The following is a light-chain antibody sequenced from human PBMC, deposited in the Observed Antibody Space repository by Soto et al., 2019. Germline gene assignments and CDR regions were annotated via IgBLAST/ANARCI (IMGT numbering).Light chain of an antibody. V-gene: IGLV7-46*01. J-gene: IGLJ1*01. CDR3: LLSYSGALDV. Sequence: QAAVTQEPSLTVSPGGTVTLTCGSSTGAVTSGHYPYWFQQKPGQAPRTLIYDTSNKHSWTPARFSGSLLGGKAALTLSGAQPEDEAEYYCLLSYSGALDVFGTGTKVTVL. CDR2: DTS. CDR1: TGAVTSGHY.